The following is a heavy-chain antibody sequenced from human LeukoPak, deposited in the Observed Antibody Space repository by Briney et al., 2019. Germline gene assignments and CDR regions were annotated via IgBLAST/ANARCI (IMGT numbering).Heavy chain of an antibody. CDR1: GGSISSSNYY. D-gene: IGHD1-26*01. Sequence: SETLSLTCTISGGSISSSNYYWGWVRQPPGKXXXXFGSIFYTGTTYYNPSXKSRVAISVDTSKNQFSLKLSSVTAADTAVYFCARRLYGGSRYFDYWGQGTLVTVSS. CDR3: ARRLYGGSRYFDY. V-gene: IGHV4-39*01. CDR2: IFYTGTT. J-gene: IGHJ4*02.